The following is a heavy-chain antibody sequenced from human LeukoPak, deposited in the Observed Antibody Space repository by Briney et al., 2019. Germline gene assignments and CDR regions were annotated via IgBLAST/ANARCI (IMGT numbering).Heavy chain of an antibody. Sequence: SQTLSLTCTVSGGSISSGDYYWSWIRQPPGKGLEWVGYIYYSGSTSYNPSLKSRLTISVDTSKNQFSLKLSSVTAADTAVYYCALFPGEGDPFDIWGQGTMVTVSS. D-gene: IGHD3-16*01. CDR3: ALFPGEGDPFDI. J-gene: IGHJ3*02. V-gene: IGHV4-30-4*01. CDR2: IYYSGST. CDR1: GGSISSGDYY.